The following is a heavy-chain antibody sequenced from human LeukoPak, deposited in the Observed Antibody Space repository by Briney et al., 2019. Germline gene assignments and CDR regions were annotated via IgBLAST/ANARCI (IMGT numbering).Heavy chain of an antibody. V-gene: IGHV3-30*03. Sequence: GGSLRLSCAASGFTFSSYGMHWVRQAPGKGLEWVAVISYDGSNKYYADSVKGRFTISRDNTKNSLYLQMNSLRAEDTAVYYCARDGRKLRDGYNYGGQGTLVTVSP. CDR3: ARDGRKLRDGYNY. J-gene: IGHJ4*02. D-gene: IGHD5-24*01. CDR1: GFTFSSYG. CDR2: ISYDGSNK.